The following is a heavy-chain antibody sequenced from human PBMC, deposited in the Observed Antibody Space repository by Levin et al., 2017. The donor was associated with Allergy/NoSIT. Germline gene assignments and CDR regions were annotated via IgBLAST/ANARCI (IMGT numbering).Heavy chain of an antibody. Sequence: PGGSLRLSCAASGFTFSSYAMSWVRQAPGKGLEWVSAISGSGGSTYYADSVKGRFTISRDNSKNTLYLQMNSLRAEDTAVYYCAKDGLSIVATILHYWGQGTLVTVSS. J-gene: IGHJ4*02. CDR3: AKDGLSIVATILHY. D-gene: IGHD5-12*01. V-gene: IGHV3-23*01. CDR2: ISGSGGST. CDR1: GFTFSSYA.